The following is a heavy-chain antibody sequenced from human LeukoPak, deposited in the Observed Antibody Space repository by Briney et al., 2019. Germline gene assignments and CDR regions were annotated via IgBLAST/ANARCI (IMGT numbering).Heavy chain of an antibody. Sequence: PSETLSLTCTVSGGSISSGGYYWSWIRQPPGKGLEWIGYIYHSGSTYYNPSLKSRVTISVDRSKNQFSLKLSSVTAADTAVYYCARAIRKDSSDANLHYFDYWGQGTLLTVSS. V-gene: IGHV4-30-2*01. J-gene: IGHJ4*02. CDR1: GGSISSGGYY. D-gene: IGHD2-8*01. CDR3: ARAIRKDSSDANLHYFDY. CDR2: IYHSGST.